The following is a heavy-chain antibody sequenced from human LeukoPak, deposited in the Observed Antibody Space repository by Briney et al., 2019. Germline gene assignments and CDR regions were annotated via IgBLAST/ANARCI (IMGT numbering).Heavy chain of an antibody. V-gene: IGHV3-48*01. Sequence: GGSLRLSCAASRFSFSSYSVNWVRQAPGKGLEWVSYISSSTNTIYYADSVKGRFTISRDNAKNSLYLQMNSLRAEDTAVYYCARDLGRVYDIPAADYWGQGTLVTVSS. J-gene: IGHJ4*02. CDR2: ISSSTNTI. CDR1: RFSFSSYS. D-gene: IGHD3-9*01. CDR3: ARDLGRVYDIPAADY.